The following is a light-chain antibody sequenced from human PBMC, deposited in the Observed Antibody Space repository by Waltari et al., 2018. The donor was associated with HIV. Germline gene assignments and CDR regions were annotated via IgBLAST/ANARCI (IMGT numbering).Light chain of an antibody. CDR1: SSNIGSNT. V-gene: IGLV1-44*01. Sequence: QSVLTQPPSASGTPGQRVTISCSGSSSNIGSNTVNWYQQLPGTAPKLLIYSNNLRPSGVSNRFSGSKSGNTASLTISGLQAEDEADYYCSSYTSSSTLGVFGGGTKLTVL. CDR2: SNN. J-gene: IGLJ2*01. CDR3: SSYTSSSTLGV.